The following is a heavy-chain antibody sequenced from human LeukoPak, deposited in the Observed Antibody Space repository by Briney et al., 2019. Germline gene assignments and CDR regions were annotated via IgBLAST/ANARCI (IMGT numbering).Heavy chain of an antibody. V-gene: IGHV5-51*01. Sequence: GESLKISCQGSGYNFTNYWIGWVRQTPGKGLEWMGIIYPGESDPRYSPSFQGQVTISADKSINTAYLRWGSLKAADTAMYYCARLGRYDVLTGPDYWGQGTWSPSPQ. J-gene: IGHJ4*02. D-gene: IGHD3-9*01. CDR3: ARLGRYDVLTGPDY. CDR1: GYNFTNYW. CDR2: IYPGESDP.